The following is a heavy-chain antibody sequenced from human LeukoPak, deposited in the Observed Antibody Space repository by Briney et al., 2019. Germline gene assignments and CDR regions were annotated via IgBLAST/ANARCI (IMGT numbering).Heavy chain of an antibody. V-gene: IGHV4-61*02. CDR1: GGSISSGSYY. CDR3: ARTSYDFWSGRDI. J-gene: IGHJ3*02. CDR2: IYTSGST. Sequence: SQTLSLTCTVSGGSISSGSYYWSWIRQPAGKGLEWIGRIYTSGSTNYNPPLKSRVTISVDTSKNQFSLKLSSVTAADTAVYYCARTSYDFWSGRDIWGQGTMVTVSS. D-gene: IGHD3-3*01.